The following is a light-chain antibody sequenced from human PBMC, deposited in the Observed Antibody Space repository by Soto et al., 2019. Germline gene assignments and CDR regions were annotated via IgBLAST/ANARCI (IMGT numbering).Light chain of an antibody. CDR3: SAYTSGSTLVV. CDR2: EVT. J-gene: IGLJ2*01. V-gene: IGLV2-14*01. Sequence: QSALTQPASVSGSPGQSITISCTGSSSDVGAYNYVSWYQQHPGKAPSLMIYEVTNRPSGVSNRFSGSKSGNTASLTISGLRDEDEADYYCSAYTSGSTLVVFGGGTKLTVL. CDR1: SSDVGAYNY.